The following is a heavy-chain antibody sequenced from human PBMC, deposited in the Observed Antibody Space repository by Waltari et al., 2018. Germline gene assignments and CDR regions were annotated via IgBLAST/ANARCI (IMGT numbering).Heavy chain of an antibody. J-gene: IGHJ4*02. Sequence: QVQLESGGGVVQRGGSLRLSCSGSGCPFSTYAIHWVRQAPGRGLEWMTFISSDGSDKFYADSVRGRFSISRDNSKNSVFLEADSLRPEDTAIYYCARTQYSFDFDCWGQGTLVTVSP. CDR2: ISSDGSDK. V-gene: IGHV3-30*16. D-gene: IGHD4-4*01. CDR1: GCPFSTYA. CDR3: ARTQYSFDFDC.